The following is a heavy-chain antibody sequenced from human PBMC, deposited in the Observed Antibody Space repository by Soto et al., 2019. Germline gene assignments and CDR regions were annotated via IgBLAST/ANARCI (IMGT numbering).Heavy chain of an antibody. V-gene: IGHV3-73*01. J-gene: IGHJ6*03. CDR1: GFTFSGSA. CDR3: TSEPYCSGGSCYYYYYMDV. Sequence: EVQLVESGGGLVQPGGSLKLSCAASGFTFSGSAMHWVRQASGKGLEGVGRIRSKANSYAQAYAASVKGRFTISRDDSKNTAYLQMNRLKTEDTAVYYCTSEPYCSGGSCYYYYYMDVWGKGTTVTVSS. D-gene: IGHD2-15*01. CDR2: IRSKANSYAQ.